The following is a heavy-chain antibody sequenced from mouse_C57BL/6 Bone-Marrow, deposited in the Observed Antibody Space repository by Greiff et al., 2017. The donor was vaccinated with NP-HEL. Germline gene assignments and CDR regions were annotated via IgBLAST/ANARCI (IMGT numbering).Heavy chain of an antibody. D-gene: IGHD1-1*02. V-gene: IGHV1-18*01. CDR2: INPNNGGT. CDR3: ARKEGGRFAY. J-gene: IGHJ3*01. Sequence: EVKLQESGPELVKPGASVKIPCKASGYTFTDYNMDWVKQSHGKSLEWIGDINPNNGGTIYTQKFKGKATLTVDKSSSTAYMELRSLTSEDTAVYYCARKEGGRFAYWGQGTLVTVSA. CDR1: GYTFTDYN.